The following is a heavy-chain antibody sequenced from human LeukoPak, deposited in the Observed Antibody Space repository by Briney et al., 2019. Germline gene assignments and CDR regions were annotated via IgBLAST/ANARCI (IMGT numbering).Heavy chain of an antibody. CDR1: GGSISSYY. CDR2: IYASGST. D-gene: IGHD4-11*01. V-gene: IGHV4-4*08. J-gene: IGHJ5*02. CDR3: ARGPFTVTTNTWFDP. Sequence: SETLSLTCTVSGGSISSYYWSWIRQPPGKGLEWIGYIYASGSTYHNPSLRSRVTMSVDTSNNRFSLTLTSVTAADTAVYYCARGPFTVTTNTWFDPWGQGTLVTVSS.